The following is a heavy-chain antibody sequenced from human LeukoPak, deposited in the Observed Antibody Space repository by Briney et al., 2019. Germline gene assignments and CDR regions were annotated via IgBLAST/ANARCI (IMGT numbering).Heavy chain of an antibody. CDR2: IYTSGST. CDR3: AREVNYDSSGRTHFDP. Sequence: SETLSLTCTVSGGSISSYYWSWIRQPAGKGLEWIGRIYTSGSTNYNPSLKSRVTMSVDTSKNQFSLKLGSVTAADTAVYYCAREVNYDSSGRTHFDPWGQGTLVTVSS. D-gene: IGHD3-22*01. V-gene: IGHV4-4*07. J-gene: IGHJ5*02. CDR1: GGSISSYY.